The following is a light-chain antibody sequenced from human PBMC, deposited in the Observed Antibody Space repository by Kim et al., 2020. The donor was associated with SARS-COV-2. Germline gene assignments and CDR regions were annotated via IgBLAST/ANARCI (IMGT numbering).Light chain of an antibody. J-gene: IGKJ4*01. Sequence: ASVGYRITITCRASQGIKNYLAGFQQKPGKAPKPLIYAASNLQSGVPSKFSGSGSGTAFTLTISSLQPEDFATYYCQQYDSYPLTFGGGTKVDIK. V-gene: IGKV1-16*02. CDR2: AAS. CDR3: QQYDSYPLT. CDR1: QGIKNY.